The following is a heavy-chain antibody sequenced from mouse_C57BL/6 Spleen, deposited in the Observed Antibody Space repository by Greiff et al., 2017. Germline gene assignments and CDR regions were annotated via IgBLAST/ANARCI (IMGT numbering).Heavy chain of an antibody. CDR3: ARETRDYLDY. J-gene: IGHJ2*01. CDR1: GFTFSSYA. V-gene: IGHV5-4*01. CDR2: ISDGGSYT. Sequence: EVHLVASGGGLVKPGGSLKLSCAASGFTFSSYAMSWVRQTPEKRLEWVATISDGGSYTYYPDNVKGRFTISRDNAKNNLYLQMSHLKSEDTAMYYCARETRDYLDYWGQGTTLTVSS.